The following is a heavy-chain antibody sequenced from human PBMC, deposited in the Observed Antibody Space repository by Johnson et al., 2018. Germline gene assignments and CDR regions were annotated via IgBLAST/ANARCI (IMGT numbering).Heavy chain of an antibody. D-gene: IGHD1-7*01. J-gene: IGHJ1*01. CDR3: ARDPAGITSTTESFHH. V-gene: IGHV1-3*01. CDR1: GYTLTRYA. Sequence: QVQLVQSGAEVKKPGASVKVSCKASGYTLTRYATHWVRQAPGQRLEWMGWINAGNGNTKYSQKFQGRVTLSRDTIADTAYMGRGSQRSEDTAVYYCARDPAGITSTTESFHHWGQGSLVNVSA. CDR2: INAGNGNT.